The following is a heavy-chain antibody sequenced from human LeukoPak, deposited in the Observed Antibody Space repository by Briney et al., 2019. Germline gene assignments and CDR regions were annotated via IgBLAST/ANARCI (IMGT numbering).Heavy chain of an antibody. D-gene: IGHD2-21*02. CDR3: ARPVEAYCGGDCYPSYYFDY. CDR1: GGSISSYY. J-gene: IGHJ4*02. CDR2: IYYSGST. Sequence: KPSETLSLTCTVSGGSISSYYWGWIRQPPGKGLEWIGSIYYSGSTYYNPSLKSRVTISVDTSKNQFSLKLSSVTAADTAVYYCARPVEAYCGGDCYPSYYFDYWGQGTLVTVSS. V-gene: IGHV4-39*01.